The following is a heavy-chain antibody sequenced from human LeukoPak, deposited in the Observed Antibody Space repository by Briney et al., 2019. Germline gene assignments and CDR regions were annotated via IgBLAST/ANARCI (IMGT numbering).Heavy chain of an antibody. V-gene: IGHV4-59*01. CDR3: ARASFGAAAGTALDY. Sequence: PSETLSLTCTVSGGSISSYYWSWIRQPPGKGLEWIGYIYYSGSTNYNPSLKSRVTISVDTSKNQLSLKLSSVTAADTAVYYCARASFGAAAGTALDYWGQGTLVTVSS. CDR1: GGSISSYY. J-gene: IGHJ4*02. CDR2: IYYSGST. D-gene: IGHD6-13*01.